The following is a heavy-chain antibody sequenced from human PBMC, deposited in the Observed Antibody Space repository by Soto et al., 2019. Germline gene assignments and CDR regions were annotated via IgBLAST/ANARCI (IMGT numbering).Heavy chain of an antibody. V-gene: IGHV3-30*18. D-gene: IGHD3-10*01. CDR1: GFTFSSYG. CDR2: ISYDGSNK. Sequence: GGSLRLSCAASGFTFSSYGMHWVRQAPGKGLEWVAVISYDGSNKYYADSVKGRFTISRDNSKNTLYLQMNSLRAEDTAVYYCAKIGRKVRGVIDYWGQGTLVTVSS. J-gene: IGHJ4*02. CDR3: AKIGRKVRGVIDY.